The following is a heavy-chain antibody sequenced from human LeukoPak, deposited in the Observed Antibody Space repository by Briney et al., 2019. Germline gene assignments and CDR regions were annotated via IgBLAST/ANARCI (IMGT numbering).Heavy chain of an antibody. D-gene: IGHD3-22*01. Sequence: GGSLRLSCAASGFTFSSYAMSWVRQAPGKGLEWVSAISGSGGRTYYADSVKGWFTISRDKSKNTLYLQMNSLRAEDTAVYYCAKSVTYYYDDIATWGQGTLVTVSS. CDR2: ISGSGGRT. J-gene: IGHJ5*02. CDR3: AKSVTYYYDDIAT. CDR1: GFTFSSYA. V-gene: IGHV3-23*01.